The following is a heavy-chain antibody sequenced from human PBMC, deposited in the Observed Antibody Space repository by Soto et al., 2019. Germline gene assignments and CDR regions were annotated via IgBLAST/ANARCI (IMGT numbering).Heavy chain of an antibody. CDR3: ARDPGQLWLRKYYYYYYGMDV. CDR1: GFTFSSYS. V-gene: IGHV3-48*02. Sequence: GGSLRLSCAASGFTFSSYSMNWVRQAPGKGLEWASYISSSSSTIYYADSVKGRFTISRDNAKNSLYLQMNSLRDEDTAVYYCARDPGQLWLRKYYYYYYGMDVWGQGTTVTVSS. CDR2: ISSSSSTI. J-gene: IGHJ6*02. D-gene: IGHD5-18*01.